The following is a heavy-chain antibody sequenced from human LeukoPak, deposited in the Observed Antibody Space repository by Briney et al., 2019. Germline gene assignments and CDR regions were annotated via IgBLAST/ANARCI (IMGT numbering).Heavy chain of an antibody. CDR1: GLTFSSYA. D-gene: IGHD3-22*01. Sequence: GRSLRLSCAAPGLTFSSYAFNWVRQAPGKGLERVAVISSHVNNKFYADSVKGRFTVSRDNSKNTLYLQMNSLRVEDTAVYYCARDYDVDYSSSPGWFDSWGQGTLVTVSS. V-gene: IGHV3-30-3*01. J-gene: IGHJ5*01. CDR3: ARDYDVDYSSSPGWFDS. CDR2: ISSHVNNK.